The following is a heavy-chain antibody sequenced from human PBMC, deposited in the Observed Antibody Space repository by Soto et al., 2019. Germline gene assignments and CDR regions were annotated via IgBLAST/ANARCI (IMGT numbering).Heavy chain of an antibody. D-gene: IGHD4-17*01. CDR3: AGVSAMTTVTRAWFDP. CDR1: GGTFSSYT. Sequence: QVQLVQSGAEVKKPGSSVKVSCKASGGTFSSYTISWVRQAPGQGLEWMGRIIPILGIANYAQKFQGRVTITADKSTSTAYRELSSLRSEDTAVYYCAGVSAMTTVTRAWFDPWGQGTLVTVSS. J-gene: IGHJ5*02. V-gene: IGHV1-69*02. CDR2: IIPILGIA.